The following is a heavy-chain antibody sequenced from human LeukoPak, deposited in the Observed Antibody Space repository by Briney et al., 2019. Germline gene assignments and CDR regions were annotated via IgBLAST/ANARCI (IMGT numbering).Heavy chain of an antibody. CDR1: GFTFDDYA. J-gene: IGHJ4*02. V-gene: IGHV3-43*02. D-gene: IGHD2-2*02. CDR3: AKAAPRYCSSTSCYTHFDY. Sequence: PGGSLRLSCAASGFTFDDYAMHWVRQAPGKGLEWVSLISGGGGSTYYADSVKGRFTISRDNSKNSLYLQMNSLRTEDTALYYCAKAAPRYCSSTSCYTHFDYWGQGTLVTVSS. CDR2: ISGGGGST.